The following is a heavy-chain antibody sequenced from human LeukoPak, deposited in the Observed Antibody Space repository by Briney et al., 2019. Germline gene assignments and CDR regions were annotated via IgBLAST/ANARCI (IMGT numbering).Heavy chain of an antibody. J-gene: IGHJ2*01. CDR3: SRRDCNHSHFFDWHFDP. V-gene: IGHV4-39*01. CDR2: VYYSGST. CDR1: GGSIIRASSY. D-gene: IGHD2/OR15-2a*01. Sequence: SETLSLTCTVSGGSIIRASSYWGWIRQPPGKGLEWIGSVYYSGSTYYNPSLKSRITISIDTSKNQFSLKLNAVTAADTAVYYCSRRDCNHSHFFDWHFDPWGRGTLLTVSS.